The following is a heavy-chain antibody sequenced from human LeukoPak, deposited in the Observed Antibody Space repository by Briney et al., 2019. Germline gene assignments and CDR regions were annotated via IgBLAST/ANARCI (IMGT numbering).Heavy chain of an antibody. CDR1: GFTFSSYA. Sequence: GGSLRLSCAASGFTFSSYAMHWVRQAPGKGLEWVAVISYDGSNKYYADSVKGRFTISRDNSKNTLYLQMNSLRAEDTAVYYCARAPRTLYRYCSGGSCPSWFDPWGQGTLVTVSS. D-gene: IGHD2-15*01. J-gene: IGHJ5*02. V-gene: IGHV3-30-3*01. CDR2: ISYDGSNK. CDR3: ARAPRTLYRYCSGGSCPSWFDP.